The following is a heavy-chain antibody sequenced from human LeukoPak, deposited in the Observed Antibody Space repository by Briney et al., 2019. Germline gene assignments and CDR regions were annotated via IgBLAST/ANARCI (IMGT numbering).Heavy chain of an antibody. V-gene: IGHV3-74*01. CDR1: GFTFSSYW. CDR3: ARVSNLPYSRSWYEGFDY. Sequence: GGSLRLSCAASGFTFSSYWMHWVRQAPGKGLVWVSRINSDGSSTSYADSVKGRFTISRDNAKNTLYLQMNSLRAEDTAVYYCARVSNLPYSRSWYEGFDYWGQETLVTVYS. CDR2: INSDGSST. D-gene: IGHD6-13*01. J-gene: IGHJ4*02.